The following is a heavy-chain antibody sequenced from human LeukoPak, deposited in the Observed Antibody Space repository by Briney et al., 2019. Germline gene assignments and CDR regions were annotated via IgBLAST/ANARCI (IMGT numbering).Heavy chain of an antibody. D-gene: IGHD3-10*01. CDR1: GYTFTSYG. CDR3: ARLTYYYGSGRLDY. Sequence: ASVKVSCKASGYTFTSYGISWVRQAPGQGLEWMGWISAYNGNTNYAQKLRGRVTMTTDTSTSTAYMELRSLRSDDTAVYYCARLTYYYGSGRLDYWGQGTLVTVSS. J-gene: IGHJ4*02. V-gene: IGHV1-18*04. CDR2: ISAYNGNT.